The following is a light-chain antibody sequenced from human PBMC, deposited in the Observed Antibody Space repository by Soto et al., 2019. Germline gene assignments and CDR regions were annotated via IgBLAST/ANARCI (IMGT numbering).Light chain of an antibody. CDR3: SSYAGSNHNWV. CDR2: EVS. CDR1: SSDVGGYNY. J-gene: IGLJ3*02. V-gene: IGLV2-8*01. Sequence: SALTQPPSASGSPGQSVTISCTGTSSDVGGYNYVSWYQQHPGKAPKLMIYEVSKRPSGVPDRFSGSKSGNTASLTVSGLQAEDEADYYCSSYAGSNHNWVFGGGTKLTVL.